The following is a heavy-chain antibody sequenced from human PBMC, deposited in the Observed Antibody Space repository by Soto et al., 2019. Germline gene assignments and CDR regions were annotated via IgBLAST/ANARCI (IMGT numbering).Heavy chain of an antibody. Sequence: QVQLQESGPGLVKPSETLSLTCTVSGGSISSYYWSWIRQPPGKGLEWIGYIYYSGSTNYNPSLKSRVTISVDTSKNQFSLKLSSVTAADTAVYYCARSGRGQQLVPAFDIWGQGTMVTVSS. CDR1: GGSISSYY. CDR3: ARSGRGQQLVPAFDI. J-gene: IGHJ3*02. V-gene: IGHV4-59*01. CDR2: IYYSGST. D-gene: IGHD6-13*01.